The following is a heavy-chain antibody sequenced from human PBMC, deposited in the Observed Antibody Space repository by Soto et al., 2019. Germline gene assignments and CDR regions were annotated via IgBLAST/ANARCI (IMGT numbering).Heavy chain of an antibody. D-gene: IGHD3-10*01. J-gene: IGHJ6*02. Sequence: EVQLVESGGGLVQPGGSLRLSCAASGFTFSSYWMHWVRQAPGKGLVWVSRINSDGSSTSYADSVKGRFTISRDNAKNTLYLQMNSLRAEDTAVYYCARGQGVRGVRYYYYYGMDVWGQGTTVTVSS. CDR3: ARGQGVRGVRYYYYYGMDV. CDR2: INSDGSST. V-gene: IGHV3-74*01. CDR1: GFTFSSYW.